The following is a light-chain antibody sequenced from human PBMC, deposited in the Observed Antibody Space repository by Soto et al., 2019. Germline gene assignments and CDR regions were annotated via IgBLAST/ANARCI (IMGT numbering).Light chain of an antibody. Sequence: QSVLTQPSSVSGSPGQSITISCTGTSSDVGSYNLVSWYQQHPGKAHKLMIYEVSKRPSGVSNRFSGSKSGNTASLTISRLQAEDEGDYYCCSYAGSSTWVFGGGTKLTVL. CDR2: EVS. J-gene: IGLJ3*02. V-gene: IGLV2-23*02. CDR1: SSDVGSYNL. CDR3: CSYAGSSTWV.